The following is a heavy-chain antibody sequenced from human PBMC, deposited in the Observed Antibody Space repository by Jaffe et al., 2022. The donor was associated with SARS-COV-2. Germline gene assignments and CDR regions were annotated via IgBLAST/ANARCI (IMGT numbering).Heavy chain of an antibody. D-gene: IGHD6-13*01. CDR3: ARVGYSSSWWRGYYFDY. CDR1: GGSISSYY. V-gene: IGHV4-59*01. CDR2: IYYSGST. J-gene: IGHJ4*02. Sequence: QVQLQESGPGLVKPSETLSLTCTVSGGSISSYYWSWIRQPPGKGLEWIGYIYYSGSTNYNPSLKSRVTISVDTSKNQFSLKLSSVTAADTAVYYCARVGYSSSWWRGYYFDYWGQGTLVTVSS.